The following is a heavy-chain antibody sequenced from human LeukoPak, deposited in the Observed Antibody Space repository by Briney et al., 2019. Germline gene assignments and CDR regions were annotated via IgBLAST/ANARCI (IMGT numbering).Heavy chain of an antibody. CDR2: IYYSGST. J-gene: IGHJ6*03. D-gene: IGHD3-3*01. CDR3: ARVYTIFGVVIGYYYMDV. Sequence: PSETLSLTCTVSGGSISSYYWSWIRQPPGKGLEWIGYIYYSGSTNYNPSLKSRVTISVDTSKNQFSLKLSSVTAADTAVYYCARVYTIFGVVIGYYYMDVWGKGTTVTVSS. CDR1: GGSISSYY. V-gene: IGHV4-59*01.